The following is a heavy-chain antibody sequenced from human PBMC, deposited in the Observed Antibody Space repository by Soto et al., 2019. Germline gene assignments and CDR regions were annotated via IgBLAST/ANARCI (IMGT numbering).Heavy chain of an antibody. CDR2: IYYSGST. J-gene: IGHJ6*02. CDR3: ARELRFGEDYYGMDV. Sequence: QVQLQESGPGLVKPSQTLSLTCTVSGGSISSGGYYWSWIRQHPGKGLEWIGYIYYSGSTYYNPSLKSRVTISVETSKNQFSLKLSSVTAADTAVYYCARELRFGEDYYGMDVWGQGTTVTVSS. V-gene: IGHV4-31*03. CDR1: GGSISSGGYY. D-gene: IGHD3-10*01.